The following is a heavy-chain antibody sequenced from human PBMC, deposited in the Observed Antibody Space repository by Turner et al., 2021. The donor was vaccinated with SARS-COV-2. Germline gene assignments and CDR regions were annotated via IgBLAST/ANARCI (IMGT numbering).Heavy chain of an antibody. CDR3: ATEYEYCGDDCSIDY. Sequence: QVQLLQSAAEVQSPAASVTVSCMVSGYTLIDLSMHWVRQAPGKGLEWMGGFDHEDGETIYAQKFQGRVNMTEDTSTDTAYMELGSLRAEDTGVYYCATEYEYCGDDCSIDYWGQGTLVTVSS. V-gene: IGHV1-24*01. D-gene: IGHD2-21*02. J-gene: IGHJ4*02. CDR1: GYTLIDLS. CDR2: FDHEDGET.